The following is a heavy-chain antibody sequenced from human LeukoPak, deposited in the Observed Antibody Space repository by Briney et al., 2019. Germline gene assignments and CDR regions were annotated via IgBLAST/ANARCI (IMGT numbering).Heavy chain of an antibody. Sequence: SVKVSCKASGGTFSSYAISWVRQAPGQGLEWMGGIIPIFGTANYAQKFQGRVTMTTDTSTRTAYMELRSLRSDDTAVYYCARDRYNWFDPWGQGTLVTVSS. CDR3: ARDRYNWFDP. V-gene: IGHV1-69*05. CDR1: GGTFSSYA. J-gene: IGHJ5*02. CDR2: IIPIFGTA.